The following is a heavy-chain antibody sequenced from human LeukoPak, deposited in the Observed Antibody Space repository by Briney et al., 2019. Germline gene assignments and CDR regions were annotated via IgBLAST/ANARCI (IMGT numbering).Heavy chain of an antibody. CDR1: GFTIRIYG. J-gene: IGHJ3*02. Sequence: GTSLRLSCAVSGFTIRIYGMHWVRQAPGKGLEWVSSITGTADKTYDADSVKGRFTISRDNSENTLSLQMSSLRVEDTAIYYCARRGGSRGWGAFDIWGQGTIVTVSS. V-gene: IGHV3-23*01. D-gene: IGHD6-19*01. CDR2: ITGTADKT. CDR3: ARRGGSRGWGAFDI.